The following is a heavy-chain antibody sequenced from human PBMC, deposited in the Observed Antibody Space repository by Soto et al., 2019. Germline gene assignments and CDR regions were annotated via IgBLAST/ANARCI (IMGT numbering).Heavy chain of an antibody. V-gene: IGHV4-38-2*01. CDR2: IYHSGST. D-gene: IGHD3-3*01. J-gene: IGHJ5*02. CDR1: GYSISSGYY. Sequence: SETLSLTCAVSGYSISSGYYWGWIRQPPGKGLEWIGSIYHSGSTYYNPSLKSRVTISVDTSKNQFSLKLSSVTAADTAVYYCARQREYYDFWSGQYWFAPWGQGTLVTVSS. CDR3: ARQREYYDFWSGQYWFAP.